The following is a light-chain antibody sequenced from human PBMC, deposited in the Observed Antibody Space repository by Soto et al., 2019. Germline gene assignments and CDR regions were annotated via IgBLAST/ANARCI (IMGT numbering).Light chain of an antibody. CDR1: QSVTSF. V-gene: IGKV3-11*01. CDR2: DAS. J-gene: IGKJ4*01. CDR3: QQRTNWRALT. Sequence: VFTQTPRTLSVSPGERAPLARRASQSVTSFLAWYQQKPGQAPRLLIYDASHRTAGIPARFSGSGSGTDFTLTISSLEHEDFAVYSCQQRTNWRALTFGGGTKVDI.